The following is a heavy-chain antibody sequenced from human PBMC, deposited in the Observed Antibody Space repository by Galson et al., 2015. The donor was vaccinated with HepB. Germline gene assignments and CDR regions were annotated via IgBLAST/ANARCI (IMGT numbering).Heavy chain of an antibody. CDR2: ISGSAGST. CDR1: GFSFSNYA. V-gene: IGHV3-23*01. J-gene: IGHJ3*02. D-gene: IGHD3-10*01. Sequence: SLRLSCAASGFSFSNYAMSWVRQAPGKGLEWVSFISGSAGSTYYPDSVKGRFTISRDNSKNMVYLQMTSLRAGDTAIYYCAKDAPVGKFRDAFDIWGQGTMVTVPS. CDR3: AKDAPVGKFRDAFDI.